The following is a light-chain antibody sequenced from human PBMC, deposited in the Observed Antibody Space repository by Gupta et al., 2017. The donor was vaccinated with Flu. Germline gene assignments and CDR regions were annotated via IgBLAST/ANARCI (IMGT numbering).Light chain of an antibody. CDR3: QQYGSSPPYS. J-gene: IGKJ2*03. V-gene: IGKV3-20*01. Sequence: EILLTQSPATLSLSPGETATLSCRASQSVSSSYLAWYQQKPGQAPRLLIYGASSKATGIPDRFSGSGSGTDFTLTISRLEPEDFAVYYGQQYGSSPPYSFGQGTKLEIK. CDR2: GAS. CDR1: QSVSSSY.